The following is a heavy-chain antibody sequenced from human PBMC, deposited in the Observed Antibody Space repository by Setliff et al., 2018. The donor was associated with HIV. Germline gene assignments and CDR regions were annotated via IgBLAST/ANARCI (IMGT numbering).Heavy chain of an antibody. CDR3: VSQYGSGSYLNY. CDR2: INHSGGI. D-gene: IGHD3-10*01. Sequence: SETLSLTCVVSGYSISSGYYWGWIRQPPGTGLEWIGEINHSGGINYNPSLKSRVTISIDTSGNQFSLTLTSVTAADTAVYFCVSQYGSGSYLNYWSQGTLVTVSS. J-gene: IGHJ4*02. CDR1: GYSISSGYY. V-gene: IGHV4-38-2*01.